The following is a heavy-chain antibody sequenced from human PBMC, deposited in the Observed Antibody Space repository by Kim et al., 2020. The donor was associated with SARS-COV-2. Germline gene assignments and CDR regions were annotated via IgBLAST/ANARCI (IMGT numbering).Heavy chain of an antibody. Sequence: LKSRVTLSVATSKNQFSLKLSSVTAADTAVYYCARVDYDYVWGSEYYFDYWGQGTLVTVSS. J-gene: IGHJ4*02. V-gene: IGHV4-39*07. D-gene: IGHD3-16*01. CDR3: ARVDYDYVWGSEYYFDY.